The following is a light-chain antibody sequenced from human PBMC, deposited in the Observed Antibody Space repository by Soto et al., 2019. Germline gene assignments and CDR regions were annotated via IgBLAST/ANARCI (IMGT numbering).Light chain of an antibody. J-gene: IGKJ2*01. V-gene: IGKV1-39*01. CDR3: QQSFITPPYT. Sequence: DIQMTQSPASLSASVGDRVTITCRASQNISIFLNWYQQRPGKAPKLLIYGATSFQTGVPSRFSGSGSGTDFTLTISDLQPEDYATYFCQQSFITPPYTFGQVTKL. CDR1: QNISIF. CDR2: GAT.